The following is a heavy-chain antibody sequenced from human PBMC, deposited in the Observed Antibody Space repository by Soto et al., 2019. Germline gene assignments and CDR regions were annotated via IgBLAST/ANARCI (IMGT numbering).Heavy chain of an antibody. Sequence: PSETLSLTCTVSGGSISSGDYYWSWIRQPPGKGLEWIGYIYYSGSTYYNPSLKSRVTISVDTSKNQFSLKLSSVTAADTAVYYCARDERQVVAAFDYWGQGTLVTVSS. D-gene: IGHD5-12*01. CDR2: IYYSGST. CDR3: ARDERQVVAAFDY. J-gene: IGHJ4*02. V-gene: IGHV4-30-4*01. CDR1: GGSISSGDYY.